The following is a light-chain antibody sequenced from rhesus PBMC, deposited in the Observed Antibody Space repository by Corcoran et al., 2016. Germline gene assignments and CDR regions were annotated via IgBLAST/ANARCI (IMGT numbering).Light chain of an antibody. J-gene: IGKJ3*01. V-gene: IGKV3-10*01. CDR1: QSVSSD. CDR3: YQHRSGYT. Sequence: QVILTQSPATLSLSPGERANLPCRASQSVSSDLAWYTQKPGKAPRLLIYGASSRATGIPDRVSGSGSGTDFTLTISRLGPGDVGFSHCYQHRSGYTFGPGTKLDLK. CDR2: GAS.